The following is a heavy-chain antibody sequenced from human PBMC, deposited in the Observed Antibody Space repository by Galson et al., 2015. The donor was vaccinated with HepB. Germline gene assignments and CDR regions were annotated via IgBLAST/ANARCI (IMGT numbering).Heavy chain of an antibody. J-gene: IGHJ3*01. V-gene: IGHV3-30*18. CDR1: GFAFSTYG. CDR2: ISYDGSDK. Sequence: SLRLSCAASGFAFSTYGMHWVRQAPGKGLEWVGVISYDGSDKYYADSVKGRFTISRDNSKNMLYLQMSSLRAEDTAVYYCAKEPTYHYDASSDYFVWGQGTMVTVSS. D-gene: IGHD3-22*01. CDR3: AKEPTYHYDASSDYFV.